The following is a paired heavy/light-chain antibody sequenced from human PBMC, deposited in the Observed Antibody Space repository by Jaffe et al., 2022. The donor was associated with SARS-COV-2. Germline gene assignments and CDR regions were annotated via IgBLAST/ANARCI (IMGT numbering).Light chain of an antibody. CDR3: QQYNNWPPYT. V-gene: IGKV3-15*01. Sequence: ETVMTQSPATLSVSPGERATLSCRASQSVGSNLAWYLQKPGQAPRLLIYGASTRATGIPARFSGSGSGTEFTLTISSLQSGDFAVYYCQQYNNWPPYTFGQGTKLEIK. CDR2: GAS. CDR1: QSVGSN. J-gene: IGKJ2*01.
Heavy chain of an antibody. CDR1: GFNFSAYA. Sequence: EVRLVESGGGLVQPGGSLRLSCSASGFNFSAYAMHWVRQTPGKGLEHVSAIGRDGGTTYYADSLEGRFTISRDNSKNTLYLQMSSLRAEDTALYYCVKDTSTWYSFDHWGQGTLVTVSS. CDR2: IGRDGGTT. CDR3: VKDTSTWYSFDH. V-gene: IGHV3-64D*06. D-gene: IGHD6-13*01. J-gene: IGHJ4*02.